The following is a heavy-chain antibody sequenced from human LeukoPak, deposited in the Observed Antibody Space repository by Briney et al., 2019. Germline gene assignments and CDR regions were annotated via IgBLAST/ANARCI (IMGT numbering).Heavy chain of an antibody. V-gene: IGHV3-53*01. Sequence: GGSLRLSCAASGFTVSSNYMSWGRQAPGPGLELVSLIYGGSSTNFADSVKGRFTISRDNSKNTLYLQMNSLRAEDTAVYYCARGPRPGSSGYPNLDYWGQGTLVTVS. CDR2: IYGGSST. CDR3: ARGPRPGSSGYPNLDY. J-gene: IGHJ4*02. D-gene: IGHD3-22*01. CDR1: GFTVSSNY.